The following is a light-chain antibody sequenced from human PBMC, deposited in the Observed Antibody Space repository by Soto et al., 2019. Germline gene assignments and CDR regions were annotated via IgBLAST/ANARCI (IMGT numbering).Light chain of an antibody. CDR3: QQHNSVPYT. CDR2: ASS. J-gene: IGKJ2*01. CDR1: QAISSY. Sequence: DIQLTQSPSFLSASVGDTVTITCRASQAISSYFAWYQQKPGKAPQLLIYASSTLPSGVPSRFSGKRSGTEFTLTSSRLQHEYLATYHWQQHNSVPYTFGQGTKLEIK. V-gene: IGKV1-9*01.